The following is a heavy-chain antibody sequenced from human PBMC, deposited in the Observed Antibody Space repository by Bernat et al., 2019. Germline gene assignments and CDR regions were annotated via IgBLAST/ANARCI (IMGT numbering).Heavy chain of an antibody. D-gene: IGHD1-26*01. CDR2: IGGGDGNT. CDR1: GFTFSNYA. V-gene: IGHV3-23*01. J-gene: IGHJ4*02. CDR3: SRPGGSYVFRGFDS. Sequence: EVQLFESGGGLVQPGGSLRLSCAASGFTFSNYAMSWVRQAPGKGLEWVSAIGGGDGNTYDADSVKGRFTISRDNSKNILYLQMNSLRAEDTAVYSCSRPGGSYVFRGFDSWGQGTLVTVSS.